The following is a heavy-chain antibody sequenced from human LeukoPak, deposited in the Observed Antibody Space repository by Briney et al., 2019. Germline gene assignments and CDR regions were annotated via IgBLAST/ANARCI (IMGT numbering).Heavy chain of an antibody. CDR2: IYYSGST. V-gene: IGHV4-39*01. D-gene: IGHD3-22*01. J-gene: IGHJ5*02. CDR1: GGSISSSSYY. CDR3: ARQDGYYGSSGYYYRNWFDP. Sequence: PSETLSLTCTVSGGSISSSSYYWGWIRQPPGKGLEWIGSIYYSGSTYYNPSLKSRVTISVDTSKNQFSLKLSSVTAADTAVYYCARQDGYYGSSGYYYRNWFDPWGQGTLVTVSS.